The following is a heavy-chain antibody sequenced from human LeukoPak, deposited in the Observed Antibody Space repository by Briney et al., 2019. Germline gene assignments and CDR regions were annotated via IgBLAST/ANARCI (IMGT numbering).Heavy chain of an antibody. V-gene: IGHV3-48*02. CDR1: GFTFSSYS. D-gene: IGHD5-24*01. J-gene: IGHJ4*02. Sequence: GGSLRLSCAASGFTFSSYSMNWVRQAPGKGLEGVSYISSSSSTIYYADSVKGRFTISRDNAKNSLYLQMNSLRDEDTAVYYCARSDTSRWHGRAGYFDYWGQGTLVTVSS. CDR3: ARSDTSRWHGRAGYFDY. CDR2: ISSSSSTI.